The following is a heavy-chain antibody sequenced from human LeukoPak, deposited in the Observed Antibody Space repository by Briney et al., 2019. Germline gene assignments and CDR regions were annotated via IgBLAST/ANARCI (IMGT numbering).Heavy chain of an antibody. V-gene: IGHV3-49*04. CDR1: GFTFSNYA. Sequence: GGSLRLSCAASGFTFSNYAMSWVRQAPGKGLEWVGFIRSKAYGGTTEYAASVKGRFTISRDDSKSIAYLQMNSLKTEDTAVYYCTRVATVTTGSFDIWGQGTMVTVSS. J-gene: IGHJ3*02. CDR2: IRSKAYGGTT. CDR3: TRVATVTTGSFDI. D-gene: IGHD4-17*01.